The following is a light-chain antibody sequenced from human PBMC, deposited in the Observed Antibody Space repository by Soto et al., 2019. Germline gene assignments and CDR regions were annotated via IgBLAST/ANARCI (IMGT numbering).Light chain of an antibody. CDR3: QQRSNLPLT. CDR1: QSVGSY. J-gene: IGKJ4*01. V-gene: IGKV3-11*01. Sequence: IVLTQSPATLSLSPGERATLSCRASQSVGSYLAWYQQKAGQAPRLLIYDASNRATGIPARFSGSGSGTDFTLTISSLEPEDFAVYYCQQRSNLPLTFGGGTKVEIK. CDR2: DAS.